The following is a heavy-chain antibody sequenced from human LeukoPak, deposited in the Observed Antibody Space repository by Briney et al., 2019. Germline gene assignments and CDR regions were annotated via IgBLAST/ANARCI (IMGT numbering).Heavy chain of an antibody. V-gene: IGHV4-59*01. D-gene: IGHD3-22*01. J-gene: IGHJ1*01. CDR3: ARGRRAHYYDSSGYYYPAEYFQH. CDR1: GGSISSYY. CDR2: IYYSGST. Sequence: PSETVSLTCTVSGGSISSYYWSWIRQPPGKGLEWIGYIYYSGSTNYNPSLKSRVTISVDTSKNQFSLKLSSVTAADTAVYYCARGRRAHYYDSSGYYYPAEYFQHWGQGTLVTVSS.